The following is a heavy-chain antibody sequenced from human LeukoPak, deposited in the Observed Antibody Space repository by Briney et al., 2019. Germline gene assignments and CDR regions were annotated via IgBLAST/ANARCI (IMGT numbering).Heavy chain of an antibody. Sequence: GGSLRLSCAASGFTIGSDALTWVRLGPGRRLEWVSAISGSKTYYAESVKGRFTISRDDSNNMLYLQLTSLRAEDTAVYYCVKRRSRNTGPFDYRGQGTLVTVSP. CDR2: ISGSKT. J-gene: IGHJ4*02. CDR3: VKRRSRNTGPFDY. D-gene: IGHD1/OR15-1a*01. V-gene: IGHV3-23*01. CDR1: GFTIGSDA.